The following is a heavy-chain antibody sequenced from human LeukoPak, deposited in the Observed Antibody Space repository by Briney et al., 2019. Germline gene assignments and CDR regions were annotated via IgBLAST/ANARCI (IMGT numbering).Heavy chain of an antibody. J-gene: IGHJ4*02. CDR3: ASLYCSSTSCPSVDY. D-gene: IGHD2-2*01. CDR2: IAGSDGFT. V-gene: IGHV3-23*01. CDR1: GFPFSSYA. Sequence: GGSLRLSCAASGFPFSSYAMNWVRQAPGKGLEWVSVIAGSDGFTQYADSVKGRFTISRDNSRNTVYLQMNSLRAEDTAVYYCASLYCSSTSCPSVDYWGQGTLVTVSS.